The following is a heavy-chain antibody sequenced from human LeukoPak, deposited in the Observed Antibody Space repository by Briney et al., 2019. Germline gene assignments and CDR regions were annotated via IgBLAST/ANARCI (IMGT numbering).Heavy chain of an antibody. CDR3: ARNIWFGESADAFDI. V-gene: IGHV1-8*02. CDR1: GYTFTSYD. D-gene: IGHD3-10*01. Sequence: ASVKVSCKASGYTFTSYDINWVRQATGQGLEWMGWMNPNSGNTGYAQKFQGRVTMTRDKSIRTAYMELSRLTSDDTAVYYCARNIWFGESADAFDIWGQGTMVTVSS. CDR2: MNPNSGNT. J-gene: IGHJ3*02.